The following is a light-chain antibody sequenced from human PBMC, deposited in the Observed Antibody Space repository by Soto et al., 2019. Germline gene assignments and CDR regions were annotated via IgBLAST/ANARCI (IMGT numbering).Light chain of an antibody. V-gene: IGLV2-14*01. CDR3: SSYTSTTTLYV. J-gene: IGLJ1*01. CDR2: EVS. Sequence: QSVLTQPASVSGSPGQSITISCTGTSSDVGGYNYVSWYQQHPGKAPKLMIYEVSNRPSGVSRRFSGSKSGNTASLTISWLQAEDEADYYCSSYTSTTTLYVFGTGTKLTVL. CDR1: SSDVGGYNY.